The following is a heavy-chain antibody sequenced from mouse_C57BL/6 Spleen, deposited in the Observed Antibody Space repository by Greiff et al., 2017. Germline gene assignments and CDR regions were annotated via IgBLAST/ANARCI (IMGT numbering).Heavy chain of an antibody. J-gene: IGHJ2*01. V-gene: IGHV5-17*01. CDR3: ARDLDFDY. Sequence: DVHLVESGGGLVKPGGSLKLSCAASGFTFSDYGMHWVRQAPEKGLEWVAYISSGSSTIYYADTVKGRFTISRDNTKDTLFLQMTSLRSEDTAMYYCARDLDFDYWGQGTTLTVSS. CDR1: GFTFSDYG. CDR2: ISSGSSTI.